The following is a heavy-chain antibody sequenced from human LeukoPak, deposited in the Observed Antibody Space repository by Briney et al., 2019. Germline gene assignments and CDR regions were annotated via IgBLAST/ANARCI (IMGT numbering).Heavy chain of an antibody. Sequence: ASVKVSCKASGYTFTSYDINWVRQATGQGLEWMGWMNPNSGNTGYAQKFQGRVTITRNTSISTAYMELSSLRSEDTAVYYCARDQVTMVRGVIISGYFDYWGQGTLVTVSS. CDR3: ARDQVTMVRGVIISGYFDY. CDR2: MNPNSGNT. J-gene: IGHJ4*02. D-gene: IGHD3-10*01. CDR1: GYTFTSYD. V-gene: IGHV1-8*03.